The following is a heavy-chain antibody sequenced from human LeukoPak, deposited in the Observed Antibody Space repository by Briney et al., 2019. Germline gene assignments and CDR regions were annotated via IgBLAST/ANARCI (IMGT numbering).Heavy chain of an antibody. Sequence: GGSLRLSCAASGFTFSTYWMTWVRQAPGKGLEWAANMKRDGSEVYYANSVKGHFTISRDNAKNSLYLQMNSLRAEDTAVYYCARYTEYYFDYWGQGTLVTVSS. J-gene: IGHJ4*02. CDR2: MKRDGSEV. CDR3: ARYTEYYFDY. D-gene: IGHD2-2*02. V-gene: IGHV3-7*01. CDR1: GFTFSTYW.